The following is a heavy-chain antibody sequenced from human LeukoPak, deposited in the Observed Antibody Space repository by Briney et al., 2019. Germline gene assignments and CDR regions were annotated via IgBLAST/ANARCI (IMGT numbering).Heavy chain of an antibody. CDR2: ISSTTTTI. J-gene: IGHJ3*02. CDR1: GFTFSTYS. CDR3: ARGGGAFDI. V-gene: IGHV3-48*04. D-gene: IGHD3-10*01. Sequence: PGGSLRLSCAASGFTFSTYSMNWVRQAPGKGLEWVSYISSTTTTIYYADSVKGRFTISRDNAKNSLYLQMNSLRAEDTAVYYCARGGGAFDIWGQGTMVTVSS.